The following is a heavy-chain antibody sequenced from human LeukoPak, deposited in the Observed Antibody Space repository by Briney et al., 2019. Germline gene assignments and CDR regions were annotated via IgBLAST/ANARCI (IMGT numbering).Heavy chain of an antibody. V-gene: IGHV3-33*01. CDR1: GFTFSTYG. CDR3: ARGGIAAADIDY. D-gene: IGHD6-13*01. J-gene: IGHJ4*02. CDR2: IWNDGSNK. Sequence: GGSLRLSCAASGFTFSTYGMHWVGQAPGKGLEWVAVIWNDGSNKYYADSVKGRFTISRDISKNTLHLQMNSLRAEDTAIYYSARGGIAAADIDYWGQGTLVTVSS.